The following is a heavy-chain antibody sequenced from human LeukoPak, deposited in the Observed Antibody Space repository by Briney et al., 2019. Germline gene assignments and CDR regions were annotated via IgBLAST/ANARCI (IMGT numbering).Heavy chain of an antibody. CDR1: GGSFSGYY. Sequence: SETLSLTCAVYGGSFSGYYWSWIRQPPGKGLEWIGEINHSGSTNCNPSLKSRVTISVDTSKNQFSLKLSSVTAADTAVYYCATLWFGEDNWFDPWGQGTLVTVSS. V-gene: IGHV4-34*01. CDR3: ATLWFGEDNWFDP. D-gene: IGHD3-10*01. J-gene: IGHJ5*02. CDR2: INHSGST.